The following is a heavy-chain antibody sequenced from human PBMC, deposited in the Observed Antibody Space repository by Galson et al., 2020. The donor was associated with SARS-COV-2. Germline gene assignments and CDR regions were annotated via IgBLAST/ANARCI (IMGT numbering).Heavy chain of an antibody. V-gene: IGHV1-18*04. D-gene: IGHD5-18*01. CDR2: ISAYNGNT. CDR3: ARATTEDPYDPIIQLWSGEYYYYYYYMDV. CDR1: GYTFTSYG. J-gene: IGHJ6*03. Sequence: ASVKVSCKASGYTFTSYGISWVRQAPGQGLEWMGWISAYNGNTNYAQKLQGRVTMTTDTSTSTAYMELRSLRSDDTAVYYCARATTEDPYDPIIQLWSGEYYYYYYYMDVWGKGTTVTVSS.